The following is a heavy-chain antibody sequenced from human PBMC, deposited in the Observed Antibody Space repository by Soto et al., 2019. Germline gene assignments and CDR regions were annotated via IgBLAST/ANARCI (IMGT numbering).Heavy chain of an antibody. V-gene: IGHV3-9*01. Sequence: LRLSCAASGFTFDDYAMHWVRQAPGKGLEWVSGISWNSGSIGYADSVKGRFTISRDNAKNSLYLQMNSLRAEDTALYXCAKDSLYGSGXXXGMDVWGKGTTVXXSX. CDR3: AKDSLYGSGXXXGMDV. CDR1: GFTFDDYA. J-gene: IGHJ6*04. CDR2: ISWNSGSI. D-gene: IGHD3-10*01.